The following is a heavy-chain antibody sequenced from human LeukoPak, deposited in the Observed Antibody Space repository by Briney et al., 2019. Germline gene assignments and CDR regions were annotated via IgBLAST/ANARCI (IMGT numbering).Heavy chain of an antibody. Sequence: ASVKVSCTASGYTFTAYHIHWVRQAPGQGLEWMGWINPNSDATNYAQKFEGRVTMTRDTSISTAYMELSRLISDDTAVYYCARDGKAAALFGDYWGQGTLVTVSS. V-gene: IGHV1-2*02. CDR1: GYTFTAYH. D-gene: IGHD6-13*01. J-gene: IGHJ4*02. CDR2: INPNSDAT. CDR3: ARDGKAAALFGDY.